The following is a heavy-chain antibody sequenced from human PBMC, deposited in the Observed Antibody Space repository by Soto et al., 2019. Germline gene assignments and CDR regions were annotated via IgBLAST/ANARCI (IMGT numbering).Heavy chain of an antibody. D-gene: IGHD1-26*01. V-gene: IGHV1-18*01. Sequence: QVQLVQSGAEVKKPGASVKVSCKASGYTFTSYGISWVRQALGKGLEWMGWITGYNGNTKNAKKLQGRVTMTTDTSTSTAYMELRSLRSDDTAVYYCARDLGGQIVDYWGQGTLVTVYS. CDR3: ARDLGGQIVDY. J-gene: IGHJ4*02. CDR2: ITGYNGNT. CDR1: GYTFTSYG.